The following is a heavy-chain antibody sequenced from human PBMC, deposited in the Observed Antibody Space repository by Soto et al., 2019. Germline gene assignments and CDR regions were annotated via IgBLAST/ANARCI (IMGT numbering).Heavy chain of an antibody. CDR1: GYTFTSYD. Sequence: QVQLVQSGAEVKKPGASVKVSCKASGYTFTSYDMNWVRQATGQGLEWMGWMNSNSGNTGYAQKYQGRVTMTRNTYISTAYMEVSSLRSEDTAVYYCARQGVQLERREAFDIWGQGTIVPVSS. D-gene: IGHD1-1*01. V-gene: IGHV1-8*01. CDR3: ARQGVQLERREAFDI. CDR2: MNSNSGNT. J-gene: IGHJ3*02.